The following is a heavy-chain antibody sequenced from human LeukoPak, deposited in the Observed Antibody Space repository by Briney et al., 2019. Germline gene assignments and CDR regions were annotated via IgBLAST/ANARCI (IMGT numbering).Heavy chain of an antibody. J-gene: IGHJ4*02. CDR1: GFTFSNYD. D-gene: IGHD2-8*01. CDR3: VRMVSGDS. CDR2: ISASGIHI. V-gene: IGHV3-23*01. Sequence: PGGSLRLSCAVSGFTFSNYDMNWVRQAPGKGPEWVTTISASGIHIYYADSAKGRFTISRDNSRNTLELQMNSLRGEDTAVYYCVRMVSGDSWGQGTLVTDTS.